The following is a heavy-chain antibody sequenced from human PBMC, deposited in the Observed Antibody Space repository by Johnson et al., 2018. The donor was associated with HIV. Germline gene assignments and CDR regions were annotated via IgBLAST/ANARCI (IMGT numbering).Heavy chain of an antibody. CDR1: GFTFSSYG. Sequence: QVQLVESGGGVVQPWGSLRLSCAASGFTFSSYGMHWVRQAPGKGLEWVAFIRYDGSNKYYADSVKGRFTISIDNSKNTLYLQMNSLRAEDTAVYYCAKDTYDSDAFDIWGQGTMVTVSS. CDR3: AKDTYDSDAFDI. CDR2: IRYDGSNK. V-gene: IGHV3-30*02. J-gene: IGHJ3*02. D-gene: IGHD3-22*01.